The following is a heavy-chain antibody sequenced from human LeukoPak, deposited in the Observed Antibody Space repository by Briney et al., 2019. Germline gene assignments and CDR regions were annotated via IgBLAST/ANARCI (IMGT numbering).Heavy chain of an antibody. J-gene: IGHJ3*02. V-gene: IGHV5-51*01. CDR3: ARRVDSAFDI. Sequence: PGESLQISGQGAGYIFTSYWIGWVRPLPGKGLEWMGIIYAGDSDTRYSPSFQGQVTISADKSLSTAYLQWGSLKASDTAMYYCARRVDSAFDIWGQGTMVTVSS. CDR2: IYAGDSDT. CDR1: GYIFTSYW.